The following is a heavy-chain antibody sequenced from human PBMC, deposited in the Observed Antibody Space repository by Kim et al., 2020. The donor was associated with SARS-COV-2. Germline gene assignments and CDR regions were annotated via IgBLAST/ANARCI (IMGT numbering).Heavy chain of an antibody. CDR2: INHSGST. V-gene: IGHV4-34*01. CDR3: ASLPTAVAGDYYYYGMDV. D-gene: IGHD6-19*01. J-gene: IGHJ6*01. CDR1: GGSFSGYY. Sequence: SETLSLTCAVYGGSFSGYYWSWIRQPPGKGLEWIGEINHSGSTNYNPSLKSRVTISVDTSKNQFSLKLSSVTAADTAVYYCASLPTAVAGDYYYYGMDV.